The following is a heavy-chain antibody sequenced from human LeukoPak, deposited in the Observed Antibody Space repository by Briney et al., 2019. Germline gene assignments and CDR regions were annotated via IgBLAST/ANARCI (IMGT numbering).Heavy chain of an antibody. D-gene: IGHD2-2*02. CDR1: GGSISSSSYY. CDR3: ARLGYCSSTSCYKKDFDY. V-gene: IGHV4-39*01. CDR2: IYYSGST. J-gene: IGHJ4*02. Sequence: PSETLSLTCTVSGGSISSSSYYWGWIRQPPGKGLGWIGSIYYSGSTYYNPSLKSRVTISVDTSKNQFSLKLSSVTAADTAVYYCARLGYCSSTSCYKKDFDYWGQGTLVTVSS.